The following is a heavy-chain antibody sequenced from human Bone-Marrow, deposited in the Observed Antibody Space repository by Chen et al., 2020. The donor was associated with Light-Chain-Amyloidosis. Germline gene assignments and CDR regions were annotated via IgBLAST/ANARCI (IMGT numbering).Heavy chain of an antibody. CDR1: GYSFTNYV. J-gene: IGHJ4*02. V-gene: IGHV1-3*01. CDR3: ARGSGYDMAD. D-gene: IGHD5-12*01. CDR2: IHAGNGNT. Sequence: QVQLVQSGAGVKKPGASLQVSCKASGYSFTNYVIHWVRQAPGQGLEWMGWIHAGNGNTKYSDVFHGRVSFSRDTSATTAYMDRITLRSDDTAVYYCARGSGYDMADWGQGTLVTVSS.